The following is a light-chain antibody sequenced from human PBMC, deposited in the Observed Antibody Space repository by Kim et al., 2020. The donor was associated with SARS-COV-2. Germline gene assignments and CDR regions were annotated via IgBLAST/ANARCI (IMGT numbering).Light chain of an antibody. CDR2: GAS. CDR3: QQCGSSPLT. CDR1: QSVSSSH. V-gene: IGKV3-20*01. J-gene: IGKJ4*01. Sequence: EIVLTQSPGTLSLSPGERATLSCRASQSVSSSHLAWYQQRPGQAPRLLIYGASKRATGIPDRFSGSGSGTDFTLTISRLEPEDFAVYYCQQCGSSPLTFGGGTKVDIK.